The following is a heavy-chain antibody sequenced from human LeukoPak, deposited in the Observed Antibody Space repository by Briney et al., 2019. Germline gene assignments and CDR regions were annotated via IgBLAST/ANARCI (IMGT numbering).Heavy chain of an antibody. D-gene: IGHD1-1*01. CDR3: ARELEMPALAFDI. V-gene: IGHV1-18*01. CDR1: GYIFTNYG. J-gene: IGHJ3*02. Sequence: ASVKVSCKASGYIFTNYGISWVRQAPGQGLEWMGWISAYNGNTNYAQNLQGRVTMTTDTSTTTAYMDLRSLRSDDTAVYYCARELEMPALAFDIWGQGTMVTVSS. CDR2: ISAYNGNT.